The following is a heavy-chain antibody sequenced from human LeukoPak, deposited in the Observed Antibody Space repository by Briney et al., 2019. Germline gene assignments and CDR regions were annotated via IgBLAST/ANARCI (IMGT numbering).Heavy chain of an antibody. CDR3: ARDRTYYYDSSGYADAFDI. D-gene: IGHD3-22*01. CDR1: GGSISSGSYY. Sequence: KPSQTLSLTCTVSGGSISSGSYYWSWIRQPAGKGLEWIGRIYTSVSTNYNPSLKSRVTISVETSKHQRSLKLSSVTDADTAVYYCARDRTYYYDSSGYADAFDIWGQGTMVTVSS. J-gene: IGHJ3*02. CDR2: IYTSVST. V-gene: IGHV4-61*02.